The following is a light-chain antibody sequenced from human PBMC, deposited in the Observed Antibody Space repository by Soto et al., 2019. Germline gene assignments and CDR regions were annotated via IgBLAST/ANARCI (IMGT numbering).Light chain of an antibody. J-gene: IGKJ1*01. CDR1: QIVSSN. Sequence: EIVMTQSPATLSVSPGEKATLSCRASQIVSSNLAWYQQKPGQAPRLLIYGASTRATGIPARFSGSGSGTEFTLTISSLQSEDFAVYYCQQYNNWPPVFGQGTKV. CDR2: GAS. CDR3: QQYNNWPPV. V-gene: IGKV3-15*01.